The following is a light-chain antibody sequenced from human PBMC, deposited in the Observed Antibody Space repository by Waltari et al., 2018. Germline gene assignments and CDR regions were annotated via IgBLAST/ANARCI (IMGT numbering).Light chain of an antibody. J-gene: IGLJ2*01. V-gene: IGLV2-11*01. Sequence: QSALTQPRSVSASPGQSVTISCTGSSTDVGGYNYVSWYQQSPGKAPKLMIYDVSKRPSGVPDRFSGSKSGNPASLTISGLQAEDEADYHCCSRGVRYMLFGGGTKLTVL. CDR2: DVS. CDR3: CSRGVRYML. CDR1: STDVGGYNY.